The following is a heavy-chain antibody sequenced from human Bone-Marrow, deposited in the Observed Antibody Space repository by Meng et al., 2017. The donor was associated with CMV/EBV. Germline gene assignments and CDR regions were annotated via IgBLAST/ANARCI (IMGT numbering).Heavy chain of an antibody. Sequence: GSLRLPCTVSGGSINTYYWTWIRQPPGRGLVWIGYIYDMGHTNYNPSLNSRVTISVDTSKNPFSLSLTSVTAADTAMYYCARGLVGTIYGHLKWFDPWGQGTLVTVSS. J-gene: IGHJ5*02. CDR3: ARGLVGTIYGHLKWFDP. V-gene: IGHV4-59*01. D-gene: IGHD1-26*01. CDR2: IYDMGHT. CDR1: GGSINTYY.